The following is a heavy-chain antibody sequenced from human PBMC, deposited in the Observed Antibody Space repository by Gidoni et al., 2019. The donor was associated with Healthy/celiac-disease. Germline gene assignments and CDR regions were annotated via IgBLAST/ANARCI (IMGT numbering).Heavy chain of an antibody. CDR1: GFTFSSYA. V-gene: IGHV3-30*04. CDR2: ISYEGSNK. CDR3: ARGTYYYDSSGYYHFDY. J-gene: IGHJ4*02. D-gene: IGHD3-22*01. Sequence: QVQLVESGGGVVQPGRSLRLSCAASGFTFSSYAMNWVLQAPVKGLEWVAVISYEGSNKYYADSVKGRFTISRDNSKNTLYLQMNSLRAEDTAVYYCARGTYYYDSSGYYHFDYWGQGTLVTVSS.